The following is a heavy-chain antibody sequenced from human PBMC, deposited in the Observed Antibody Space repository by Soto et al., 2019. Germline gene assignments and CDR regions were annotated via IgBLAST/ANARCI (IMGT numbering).Heavy chain of an antibody. CDR2: IYYSGST. V-gene: IGHV4-59*01. D-gene: IGHD1-1*01. CDR3: ARVVERSRFDP. CDR1: GGSISSYY. Sequence: QVQLQESGPGLVKPSETLSLTCTVSGGSISSYYWSWIRQPPGKGLEWIGYIYYSGSTNYNPSLKSRVTISVDTSKNQFSLKLSSVTAADTAVYYCARVVERSRFDPWGQGTLVTVSS. J-gene: IGHJ5*02.